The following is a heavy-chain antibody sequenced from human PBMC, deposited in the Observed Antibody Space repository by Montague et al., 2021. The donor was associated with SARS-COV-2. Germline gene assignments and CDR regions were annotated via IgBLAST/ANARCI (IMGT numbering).Heavy chain of an antibody. Sequence: SETLSLTCTVSGGSISSSSYYWGWIRQPPGKGLEWIGSIYCSGSTYYNPSLKSRVTISVDTSKNQFSLKLSSVTAADTAVYYCARLRQSGTIFWLSVIYGFDVWGQGTMVTVSS. CDR1: GGSISSSSYY. V-gene: IGHV4-39*01. D-gene: IGHD3-3*01. J-gene: IGHJ4*02. CDR3: ARLRQSGTIFWLSVIYGFDV. CDR2: IYCSGST.